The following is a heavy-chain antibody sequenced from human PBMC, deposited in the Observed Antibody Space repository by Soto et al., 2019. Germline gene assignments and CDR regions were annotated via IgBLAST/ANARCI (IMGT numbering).Heavy chain of an antibody. CDR2: ISGSGGST. Sequence: GSLRLSCAASVFTFSSYAMSWVRQAPGKGLEWVSAISGSGGSTYYADSVKGRFTISRDNSKNTLYLQMNSPRAEDTAVYYCAAYSGYDYYYYYGMDVWGQGTTVTVSS. J-gene: IGHJ6*02. V-gene: IGHV3-23*01. D-gene: IGHD5-12*01. CDR3: AAYSGYDYYYYYGMDV. CDR1: VFTFSSYA.